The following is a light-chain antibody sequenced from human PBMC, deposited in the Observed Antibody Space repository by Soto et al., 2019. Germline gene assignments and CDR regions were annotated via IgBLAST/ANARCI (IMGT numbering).Light chain of an antibody. V-gene: IGKV3-15*01. J-gene: IGKJ1*01. CDR2: RAS. Sequence: EIVRTQVPATLSVSPGERATVSCRASKNIYSNVAWYQQRPGHAPRLLIYRASTRAPGIPAMFSGSCSGTEFTLTISILHSDDFTFYSCLHYHNLLAFGQGTKVDIK. CDR1: KNIYSN. CDR3: LHYHNLLA.